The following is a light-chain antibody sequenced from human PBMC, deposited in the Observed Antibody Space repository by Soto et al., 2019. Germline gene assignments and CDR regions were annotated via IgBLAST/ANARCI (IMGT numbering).Light chain of an antibody. Sequence: DIQMTQSPSSLSASVGDRVTITCRASQSISNFLNWYQQKPGKAPELLIYAASSLHSGVPSRFSGSGSGTNFTITISSLQPEDFATYSCQQSYTSPYTFGQGTKLEIK. CDR2: AAS. V-gene: IGKV1-39*01. CDR3: QQSYTSPYT. J-gene: IGKJ2*01. CDR1: QSISNF.